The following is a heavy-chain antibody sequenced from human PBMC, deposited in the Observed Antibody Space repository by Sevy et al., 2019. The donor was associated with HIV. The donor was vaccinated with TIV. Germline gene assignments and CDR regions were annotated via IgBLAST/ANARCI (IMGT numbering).Heavy chain of an antibody. CDR3: AITREYYSDTSCYSDY. CDR1: RYSLNRFS. D-gene: IGHD3-22*01. Sequence: ASVKVSCRSSRYSLNRFSMHWVRQAPGKGLEWMGSFDPEDGERIYAQKFQGRFSMTEDTSTDTAYMELRSLRPDDTAVYYCAITREYYSDTSCYSDYWGQGTLVTVSS. J-gene: IGHJ4*02. V-gene: IGHV1-24*01. CDR2: FDPEDGER.